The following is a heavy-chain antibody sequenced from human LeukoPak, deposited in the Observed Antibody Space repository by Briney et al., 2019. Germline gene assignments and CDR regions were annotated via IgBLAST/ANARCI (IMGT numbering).Heavy chain of an antibody. V-gene: IGHV3-23*01. D-gene: IGHD5-24*01. J-gene: IGHJ4*02. CDR1: GFTFSSYA. CDR2: ISGSGGST. CDR3: AKLEMATIKGNDY. Sequence: GGSLRLSCAASGFTFSSYAMSWVRQAPGKGLEWVSAISGSGGSTYYADSVEGRFTISRDNSKNTLYLQMNSLRAEDTAVYYCAKLEMATIKGNDYWGQGTLVTVSS.